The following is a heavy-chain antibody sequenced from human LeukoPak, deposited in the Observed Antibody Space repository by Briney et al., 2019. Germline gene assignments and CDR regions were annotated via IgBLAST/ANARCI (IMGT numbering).Heavy chain of an antibody. Sequence: SETLSLTCTVSGGSISSGSDYWSWIRQPAGKGLEWIGRIYTSRITNYNPSLKIRVTISVGTATNQSSMKLSSVTAADTAVYYWARSQAGPGRYYYYYYYMDVWGKGTTVTVSS. D-gene: IGHD2-15*01. CDR1: GGSISSGSDY. CDR2: IYTSRIT. CDR3: ARSQAGPGRYYYYYYYMDV. J-gene: IGHJ6*03. V-gene: IGHV4-61*02.